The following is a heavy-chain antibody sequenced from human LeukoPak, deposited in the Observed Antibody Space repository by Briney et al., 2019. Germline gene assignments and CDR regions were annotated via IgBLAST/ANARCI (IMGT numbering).Heavy chain of an antibody. V-gene: IGHV4-4*02. D-gene: IGHD2-21*02. Sequence: PSETLSLTCAVSGGSISSSNWWSWVRQPPGKGLEWIGEIYHSGSTNYNPSLKSRVTISVDKSKNQFSLKLSSVTAADTAVYYCAREIIVAYCGGDCYSYYMDVWGKGTTVTVSS. CDR3: AREIIVAYCGGDCYSYYMDV. CDR1: GGSISSSNW. J-gene: IGHJ6*03. CDR2: IYHSGST.